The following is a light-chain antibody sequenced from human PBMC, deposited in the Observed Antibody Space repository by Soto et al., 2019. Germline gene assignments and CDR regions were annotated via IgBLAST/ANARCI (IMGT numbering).Light chain of an antibody. CDR1: QSISTF. Sequence: GDTVTITCRASQSISTFLAWYQQKAGKAPQLLIFDASSLKSGVPSRFSGSGSGTEFTLTISSLQPDDFATYYCQQYDSYSWTFGQGTKVEI. CDR3: QQYDSYSWT. CDR2: DAS. J-gene: IGKJ1*01. V-gene: IGKV1-5*01.